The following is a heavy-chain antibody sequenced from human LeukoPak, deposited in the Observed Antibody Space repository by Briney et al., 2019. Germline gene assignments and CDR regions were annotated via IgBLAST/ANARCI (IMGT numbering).Heavy chain of an antibody. J-gene: IGHJ4*02. CDR2: ISAYNGNT. CDR1: GGTFSNYA. D-gene: IGHD5-12*01. Sequence: ASVKVSCKASGGTFSNYAFSWVRQAPGQGLEWMGWISAYNGNTNYAQKLQGRVTMTTDTSTSTAYMELRSLRSDDTAVYYCARLSPLVAGDYWGQGTLVTVSS. V-gene: IGHV1-18*01. CDR3: ARLSPLVAGDY.